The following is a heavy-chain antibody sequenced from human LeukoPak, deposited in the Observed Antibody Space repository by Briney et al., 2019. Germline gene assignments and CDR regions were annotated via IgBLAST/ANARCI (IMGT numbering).Heavy chain of an antibody. CDR3: ARWYSSSSYYYYYYYMDV. V-gene: IGHV1-18*01. Sequence: ASVKVSCKASGGIFSTYAISWVRQAPGQGLEWMGWVSAYNGNTNYAQKLQGRVTMTTDTTTRTAYMELRSLRSDDTAVYYCARWYSSSSYYYYYYYMDVWGKGTTVTVSS. CDR2: VSAYNGNT. D-gene: IGHD6-13*01. J-gene: IGHJ6*03. CDR1: GGIFSTYA.